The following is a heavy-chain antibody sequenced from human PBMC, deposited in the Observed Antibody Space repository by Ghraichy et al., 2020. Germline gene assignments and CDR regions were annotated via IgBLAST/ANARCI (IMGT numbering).Heavy chain of an antibody. CDR1: GFTFSSYA. J-gene: IGHJ4*02. Sequence: LSLTCAASGFTFSSYAMSWVRQAPGKGLEWVSAIRVSGGSPYYADSVKGRFTISRDNSKNTLYLQMNSLRAEDTAVYYCAKDLYCSSTSCSDYWGQGTLVTVSS. V-gene: IGHV3-23*01. CDR3: AKDLYCSSTSCSDY. CDR2: IRVSGGSP. D-gene: IGHD2-2*01.